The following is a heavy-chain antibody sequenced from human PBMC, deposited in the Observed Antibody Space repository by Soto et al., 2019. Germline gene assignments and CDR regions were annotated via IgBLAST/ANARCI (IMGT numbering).Heavy chain of an antibody. V-gene: IGHV3-33*01. Sequence: QVQLVESGGGVAQPEKSLRLSCTASGFTFSSYGMHWVRQVPGKGLEWVALIWYDGSKKYYADSVEGRFTISRDNSKNTLFLQMDSLRAEDTAVYHCARDGYCSGGSCYRLVSFDYWGQGTLVTVSS. J-gene: IGHJ4*02. CDR3: ARDGYCSGGSCYRLVSFDY. D-gene: IGHD2-15*01. CDR1: GFTFSSYG. CDR2: IWYDGSKK.